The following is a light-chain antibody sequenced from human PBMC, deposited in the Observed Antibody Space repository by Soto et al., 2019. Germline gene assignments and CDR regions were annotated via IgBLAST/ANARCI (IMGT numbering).Light chain of an antibody. CDR2: DAS. V-gene: IGKV1-5*01. J-gene: IGKJ1*01. Sequence: DIQLTQSPSTLSASIGDRVTITCRSSQSINNWLAWYQQKPGKAPNLLIYDASSLEGGVPSRFSGSGSGTEFTLTISSLQRDDFATYYCQQYNTYSPPWTFGQGTTVDIK. CDR3: QQYNTYSPPWT. CDR1: QSINNW.